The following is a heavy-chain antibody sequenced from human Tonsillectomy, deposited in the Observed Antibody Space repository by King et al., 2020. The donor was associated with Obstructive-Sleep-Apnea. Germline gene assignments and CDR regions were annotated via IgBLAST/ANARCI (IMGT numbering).Heavy chain of an antibody. CDR1: GYTFTSSY. CDR3: ARAQWDRTGPFFDY. Sequence: QLVQSGAEVKKPGASVKVSCKASGYTFTSSYMHWVRQAPGQGLEWMGIINPSGGSTGYAQKFQGRVTMTRDTSTSTVYMELSSLRSEDTAAYYCARAQWDRTGPFFDYWGQGTLVTVSS. D-gene: IGHD1-26*01. CDR2: INPSGGST. J-gene: IGHJ4*02. V-gene: IGHV1-46*03.